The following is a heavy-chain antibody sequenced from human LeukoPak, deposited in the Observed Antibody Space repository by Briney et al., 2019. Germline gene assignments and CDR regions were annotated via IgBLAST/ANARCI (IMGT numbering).Heavy chain of an antibody. V-gene: IGHV3-66*01. J-gene: IGHJ4*02. D-gene: IGHD5-18*01. CDR3: TRVFAYSYGDFDN. CDR2: IYSGGGT. Sequence: GGSLRLSCAASGFPLSNYAMTWVRQAPGKGLEWVSVIYSGGGTYYADSVKDRFTISRDSSKNTLYLQMNSLRVEDSAVYYCTRVFAYSYGDFDNWGQGTLVAVSS. CDR1: GFPLSNYA.